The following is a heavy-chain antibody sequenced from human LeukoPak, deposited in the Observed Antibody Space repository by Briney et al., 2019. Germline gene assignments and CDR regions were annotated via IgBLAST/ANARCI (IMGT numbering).Heavy chain of an antibody. J-gene: IGHJ4*02. CDR2: ISSSSSTI. CDR3: ARDRGGSYSAIDY. Sequence: GGSLRLSCAASGFTFSSYSMNWVRQAPGKGLEWVSFISSSSSTIYYADSVKGRFTISRDNAKNSLYPQMNSLRAENTAVYYCARDRGGSYSAIDYWGQGTLVTVSS. V-gene: IGHV3-48*04. CDR1: GFTFSSYS. D-gene: IGHD1-26*01.